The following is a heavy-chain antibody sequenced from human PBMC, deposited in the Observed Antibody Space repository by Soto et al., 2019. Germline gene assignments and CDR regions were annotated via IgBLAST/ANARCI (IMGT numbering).Heavy chain of an antibody. CDR1: GFIFTTYG. J-gene: IGHJ4*02. Sequence: QVQLVESGGGVVQPGRSLRLSCAASGFIFTTYGLHWVRQAPGKGLEWVAVIWYDGSNQYYADSVKGRFTISRDNSKNILYLEMNSVRVEDTAVDYCVKDHCGGDCYSGPYFDYGGQGTLVTVSS. D-gene: IGHD2-21*02. CDR3: VKDHCGGDCYSGPYFDY. CDR2: IWYDGSNQ. V-gene: IGHV3-33*06.